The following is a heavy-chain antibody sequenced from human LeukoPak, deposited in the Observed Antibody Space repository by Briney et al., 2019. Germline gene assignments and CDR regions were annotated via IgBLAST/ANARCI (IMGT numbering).Heavy chain of an antibody. CDR2: INPSGGST. D-gene: IGHD3-16*02. CDR1: GYTFTGYY. V-gene: IGHV1-46*01. Sequence: ASVKVSCKASGYTFTGYYMHWVRQAPGQGLEWMGIINPSGGSTSYAQKFQGRVTMTRDMSTSTVYMELSSLRSEDTAVYYCARAPSDYVWGSYRSYYFDYWGQGTLVTVSS. CDR3: ARAPSDYVWGSYRSYYFDY. J-gene: IGHJ4*02.